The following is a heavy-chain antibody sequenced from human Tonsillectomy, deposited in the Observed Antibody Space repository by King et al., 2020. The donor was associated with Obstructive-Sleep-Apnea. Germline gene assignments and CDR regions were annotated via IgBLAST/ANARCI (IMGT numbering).Heavy chain of an antibody. V-gene: IGHV1-69*06. J-gene: IGHJ4*02. CDR3: ASCKRIGSQLIRAVYYFDL. CDR2: VIPISDTI. Sequence: QLVQSGAEVKKPGSSVKVSCKTSGDTFDTYTINWVRQAPGQGPEWMGGVIPISDTIDYAQKFQDRLTITADKSTTTAYMELSSLTSADTAIYFCASCKRIGSQLIRAVYYFDLWGQGTLVTVSS. D-gene: IGHD3-10*01. CDR1: GDTFDTYT.